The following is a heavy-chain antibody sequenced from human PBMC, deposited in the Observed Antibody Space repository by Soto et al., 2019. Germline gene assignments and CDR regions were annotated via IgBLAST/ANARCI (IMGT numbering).Heavy chain of an antibody. CDR1: GYTFTDFY. V-gene: IGHV1-2*02. CDR3: ARALHFHDSRETFDS. J-gene: IGHJ4*02. CDR2: INPNSGGT. D-gene: IGHD4-4*01. Sequence: ASVKVSCKTSGYTFTDFYIHWVRQAPGQGLEWLGWINPNSGGTNYAQKFQGRVTMTTDTSIRTAYMELSRLRSDDTAVYHCARALHFHDSRETFDSWGQGTTVTVYS.